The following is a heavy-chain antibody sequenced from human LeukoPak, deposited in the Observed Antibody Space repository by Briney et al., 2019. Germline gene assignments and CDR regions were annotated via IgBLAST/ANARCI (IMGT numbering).Heavy chain of an antibody. CDR1: GGSISSSSYY. D-gene: IGHD3-22*01. V-gene: IGHV4-39*01. Sequence: SETLSLTCTVSGGSISSSSYYWGWIRQPPGKGLEWIGSIYYSGSTCYNPSLKSRVTISVDTSKNQFSLKLSSVTAADAAVYYCARRISYYDSSGYFEGLDYWGQGTLVTVSS. CDR2: IYYSGST. CDR3: ARRISYYDSSGYFEGLDY. J-gene: IGHJ4*02.